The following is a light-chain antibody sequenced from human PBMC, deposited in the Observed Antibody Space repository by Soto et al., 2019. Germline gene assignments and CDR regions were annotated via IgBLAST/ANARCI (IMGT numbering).Light chain of an antibody. V-gene: IGKV3-11*01. CDR2: DAS. J-gene: IGKJ4*01. CDR3: QQRSNWPPLT. Sequence: EIGLTQSPATLSLSPGYRATLSCRASQSVSSYLAWYQQKPGQAPRLLIYDASNRATGIPARFSGSGSGTDFTLTISSLEPEDFAVYYCQQRSNWPPLTFGGGTKVEIK. CDR1: QSVSSY.